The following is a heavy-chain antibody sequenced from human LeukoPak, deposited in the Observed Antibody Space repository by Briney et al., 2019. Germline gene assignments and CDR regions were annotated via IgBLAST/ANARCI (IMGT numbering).Heavy chain of an antibody. CDR1: GFTFSTYW. J-gene: IGHJ4*02. V-gene: IGHV3-7*01. CDR3: ARESYGSGSYSPSFDY. Sequence: GGSLRLSCAASGFTFSTYWMTWVRQAPGKGLEWVANIKQDGSEKYFVDSVKGRFTISRDNANNSLYLQMNSLRAEDTAVYYCARESYGSGSYSPSFDYWGQGTLVTVSS. D-gene: IGHD3-10*01. CDR2: IKQDGSEK.